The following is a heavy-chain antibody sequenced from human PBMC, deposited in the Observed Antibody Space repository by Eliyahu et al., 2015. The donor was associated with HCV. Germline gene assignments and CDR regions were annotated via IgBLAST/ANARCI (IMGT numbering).Heavy chain of an antibody. Sequence: VSRITNGETTYADFVKGRFTISRDNAKNTLYLQMNSLRAEDTAVYYCARPYSAGTTYDAFDIWGQGTMVTVSS. CDR2: ITNGET. J-gene: IGHJ3*02. D-gene: IGHD2-15*01. V-gene: IGHV3-74*01. CDR3: ARPYSAGTTYDAFDI.